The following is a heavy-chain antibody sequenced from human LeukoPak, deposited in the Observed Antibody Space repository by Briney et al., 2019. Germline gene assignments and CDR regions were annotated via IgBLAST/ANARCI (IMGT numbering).Heavy chain of an antibody. CDR1: GGSISSGDYC. J-gene: IGHJ5*02. CDR2: IYYSGST. CDR3: ARGDIVVVPAARIWFDP. V-gene: IGHV4-30-4*01. Sequence: SETLSLSCTVAGGSISSGDYCWSWIRQPPVKGLEWIGHIYYSGSTYYNPSLKSRVTISVDTSKNQFSLKLSSVTAADTAVYYCARGDIVVVPAARIWFDPWGQGTLVTVSS. D-gene: IGHD2-2*01.